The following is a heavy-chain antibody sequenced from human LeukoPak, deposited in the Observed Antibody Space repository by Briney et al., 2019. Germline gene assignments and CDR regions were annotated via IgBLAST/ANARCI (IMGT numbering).Heavy chain of an antibody. J-gene: IGHJ6*03. Sequence: SETLSLTCNVSGGSISGYHWSWIRQPPGKGLEWLGYIYYSGSSNYNPSLKSRVTISVDTSKNQFSLKLSSVTAADTAVYYCARVPRSYYYYYYMDVWGKGTTVTVS. CDR3: ARVPRSYYYYYYMDV. CDR1: GGSISGYH. CDR2: IYYSGSS. V-gene: IGHV4-59*01.